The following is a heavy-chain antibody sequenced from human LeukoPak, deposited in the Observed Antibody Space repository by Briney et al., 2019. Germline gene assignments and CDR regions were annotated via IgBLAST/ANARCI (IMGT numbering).Heavy chain of an antibody. D-gene: IGHD3-16*02. CDR1: GFTFSSYS. Sequence: GGSLRLSCAASGFTFSSYSMNWVRQAPGRGLEWVSSISSSSSYIYYADSVKGRFTISRDNAKNSLYLQMNSLRAEDTAVYYCARALGDYVWGSYRTAEYFQHWGQGTLVTVSS. J-gene: IGHJ1*01. CDR2: ISSSSSYI. CDR3: ARALGDYVWGSYRTAEYFQH. V-gene: IGHV3-21*01.